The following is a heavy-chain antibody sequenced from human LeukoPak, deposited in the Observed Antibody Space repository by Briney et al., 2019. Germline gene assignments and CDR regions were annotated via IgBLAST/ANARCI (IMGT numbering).Heavy chain of an antibody. J-gene: IGHJ4*02. CDR1: GFTFSTYA. V-gene: IGHV3-23*01. CDR2: ISAPSSGGT. D-gene: IGHD3-22*01. CDR3: AKGGYYDSGRYLNY. Sequence: RPGGSLRLSCAASGFTFSTYAMSWVRQAPGKGLEWVSAISAPSSGGTYYADSVKGRFTISRDNSKNTLYLQMNSLRADDTAVYYCAKGGYYDSGRYLNYWGQGTLVTVSS.